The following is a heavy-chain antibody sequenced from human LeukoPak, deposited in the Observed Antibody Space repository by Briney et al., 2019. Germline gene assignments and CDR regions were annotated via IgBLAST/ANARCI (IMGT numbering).Heavy chain of an antibody. CDR2: TDGTT. CDR3: VACSGASCYGDRFDP. CDR1: GFTFASYA. D-gene: IGHD2-2*01. Sequence: PGGSLRLSCAASGFTFASYAMTWVRQAPGKGLEWVSSTDGTTYHADSVRGRFTISRDNSKNTLFLQMNTLRAEDTALYYCVACSGASCYGDRFDPWGQGTLVTVS. V-gene: IGHV3-23*01. J-gene: IGHJ5*02.